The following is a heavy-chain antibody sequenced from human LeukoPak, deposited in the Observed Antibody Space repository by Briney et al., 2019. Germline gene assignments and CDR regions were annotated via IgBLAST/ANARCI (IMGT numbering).Heavy chain of an antibody. CDR1: GFTFSRHW. V-gene: IGHV3-7*03. D-gene: IGHD3-16*01. Sequence: GRSLRLSCAASGFTFSRHWMYWVRQAPGKGLEWVANIKQDGSAKPYVDSVKGRFTISRDNAKNSLFLQMNSLRAEDTAVYYCARVDLGHDYWGQGTLVTVSS. CDR3: ARVDLGHDY. CDR2: IKQDGSAK. J-gene: IGHJ4*02.